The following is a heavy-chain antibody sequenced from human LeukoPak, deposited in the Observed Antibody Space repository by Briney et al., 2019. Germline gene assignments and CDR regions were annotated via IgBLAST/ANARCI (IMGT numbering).Heavy chain of an antibody. V-gene: IGHV4-59*08. CDR2: IYHSGYT. CDR3: ARHAIYSGGYSYWFDP. Sequence: SETLSLTCTVSGGSISSYYWSWIRQPPGKGLEWIAYIYHSGYTNYNPSLKSRASISVDTSKNLCSLRLSSVTAADTAVYYCARHAIYSGGYSYWFDPWGLGTLVTVSS. D-gene: IGHD1-26*01. J-gene: IGHJ5*02. CDR1: GGSISSYY.